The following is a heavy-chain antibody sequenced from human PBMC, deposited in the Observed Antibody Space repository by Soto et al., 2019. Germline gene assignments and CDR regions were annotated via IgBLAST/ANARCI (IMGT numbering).Heavy chain of an antibody. Sequence: EVQLVESEGGLVQRGGSLRLSCAASGFTFNYYWMHWVRQAPGQGLVWVSHIHSDGSSTTYADSVKGRFTISRDNAKNTLYRLMKSQWDGDAAVYDCARGDKGGFDLWGQGSTVTVSS. CDR3: ARGDKGGFDL. V-gene: IGHV3-74*01. CDR2: IHSDGSST. D-gene: IGHD2-21*02. CDR1: GFTFNYYW. J-gene: IGHJ3*01.